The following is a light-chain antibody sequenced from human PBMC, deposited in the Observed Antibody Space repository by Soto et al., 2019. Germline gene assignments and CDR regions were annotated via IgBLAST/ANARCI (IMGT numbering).Light chain of an antibody. CDR1: QSVSSSY. Sequence: EIVLTQSPGTLSLSPGERATLSCRASQSVSSSYLAWYQQKPGQAPRLLIYGASSMATGIPDRFSGSGSGTDFTLTISRLEPEDFAVYYCQLYGSSPPYTFGQGTKLEIK. J-gene: IGKJ2*01. V-gene: IGKV3-20*01. CDR2: GAS. CDR3: QLYGSSPPYT.